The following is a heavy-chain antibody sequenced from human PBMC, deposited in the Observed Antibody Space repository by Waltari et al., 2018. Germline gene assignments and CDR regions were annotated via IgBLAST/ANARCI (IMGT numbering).Heavy chain of an antibody. CDR3: ARDAFRFLDF. D-gene: IGHD3-3*01. V-gene: IGHV1-18*01. CDR1: GYRFTSYG. CDR2: INTYEGNT. J-gene: IGHJ4*02. Sequence: QVHLVQSGTEVKQPGASVKVSCKASGYRFTSYGITWVRQAPGQGLEWMGWINTYEGNTNYGQELQGRLTMTTDTITTTAYMELRGLRADDTALYFCARDAFRFLDFWGQGTLVTVSS.